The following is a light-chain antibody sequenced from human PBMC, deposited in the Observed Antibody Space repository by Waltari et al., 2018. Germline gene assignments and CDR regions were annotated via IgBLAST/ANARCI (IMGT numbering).Light chain of an antibody. J-gene: IGLJ3*02. CDR1: SGFTSITSY. V-gene: IGLV8-61*01. CDR3: ALYMGSGIWV. Sequence: QTVVTQEPSLSVSPGGTVTLPCALSSGFTSITSYATWYQPTPAQAPRTLVYKANARSSGVPDRFSGSILVNTAALTITGAQADDESDYYCALYMGSGIWVFGGGTRLTVL. CDR2: KAN.